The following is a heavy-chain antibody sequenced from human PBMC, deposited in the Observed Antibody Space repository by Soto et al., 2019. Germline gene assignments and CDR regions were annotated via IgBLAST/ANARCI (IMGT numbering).Heavy chain of an antibody. J-gene: IGHJ6*03. V-gene: IGHV1-2*04. CDR1: GYTFTGYY. CDR3: ARGGYCSGGSCYANYYYYYMDV. D-gene: IGHD2-15*01. CDR2: INPNSGGT. Sequence: ASVKVSCKASGYTFTGYYMHWVRQAPGQGLEWMGWINPNSGGTNYAQKFQGWVTMTRDTSISTAYMELSRLRSDDTAVYYCARGGYCSGGSCYANYYYYYMDVWGKGTTVTVSS.